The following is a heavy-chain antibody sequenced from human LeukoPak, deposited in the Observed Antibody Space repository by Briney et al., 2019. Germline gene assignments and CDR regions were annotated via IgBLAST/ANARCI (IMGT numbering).Heavy chain of an antibody. V-gene: IGHV3-7*01. Sequence: PGGSLRLSCAASRFTFSNYWMSWVRQAPGKGLEWVANIDQDGSEKYYAESVKGRFTISRDNAKKSLYLQMNSLRADDTAVYYCARPELPGWSVFLDFWGQGTLVTVSS. CDR3: ARPELPGWSVFLDF. D-gene: IGHD2-15*01. J-gene: IGHJ4*02. CDR2: IDQDGSEK. CDR1: RFTFSNYW.